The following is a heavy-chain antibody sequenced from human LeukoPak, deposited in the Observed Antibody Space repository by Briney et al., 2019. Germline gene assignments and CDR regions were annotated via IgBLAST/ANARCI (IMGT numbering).Heavy chain of an antibody. CDR3: ANVEMATMFY. Sequence: AGGSLRLSCAASGFTFSSYAMHWVRQAPGKGLEWVAVISYDGSNKYYADSVKGRFTISRDNAKNSLYLQMNSLRAEDTAVYYCANVEMATMFYWGQGTVVTVSS. CDR1: GFTFSSYA. V-gene: IGHV3-30*04. J-gene: IGHJ4*02. CDR2: ISYDGSNK. D-gene: IGHD5-24*01.